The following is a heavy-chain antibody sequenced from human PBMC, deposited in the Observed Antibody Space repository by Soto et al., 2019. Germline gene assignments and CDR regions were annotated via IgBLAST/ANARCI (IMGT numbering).Heavy chain of an antibody. CDR1: CGSLSSSSYY. CDR2: INHTGTT. D-gene: IGHD3-3*01. J-gene: IGHJ4*02. CDR3: ATGREIFGAGTPFEY. Sequence: SDTLSLTCTVSCGSLSSSSYYWGWIRQPPGKGLELIAEINHTGTTKYNPSLKMRATISLDPSKSQFSLSLRSVTAADTAVYYCATGREIFGAGTPFEYWGQGTQVTVSS. V-gene: IGHV4-39*07.